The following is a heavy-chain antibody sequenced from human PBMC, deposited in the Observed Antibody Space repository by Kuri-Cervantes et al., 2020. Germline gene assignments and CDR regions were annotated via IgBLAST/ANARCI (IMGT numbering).Heavy chain of an antibody. V-gene: IGHV5-51*01. Sequence: GGSRRLSFRGSGYSFTTYWIGWVRQMPGKGLEWMGIIHPGDSDTRYSPSFQGQVTISADKSISTAYLQWSSLKASDTAMYYCARHCYGDYVCSAFDIWGQGTMVTVSS. D-gene: IGHD4-17*01. CDR1: GYSFTTYW. CDR2: IHPGDSDT. J-gene: IGHJ3*02. CDR3: ARHCYGDYVCSAFDI.